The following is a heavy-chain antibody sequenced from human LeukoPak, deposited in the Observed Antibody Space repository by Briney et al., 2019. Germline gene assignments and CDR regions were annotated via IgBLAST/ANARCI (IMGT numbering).Heavy chain of an antibody. D-gene: IGHD3-16*01. CDR2: MNQDGSEK. Sequence: GSLRLSCAASGFTFSDSWMSWVRQAPGKGLEWVANMNQDGSEKDYVDSVKGRFTISRDNARNLLYLQMGSLRAEDTAVYYCATYTHWVAGDVWGQGTTVTVSS. J-gene: IGHJ6*02. CDR1: GFTFSDSW. V-gene: IGHV3-7*01. CDR3: ATYTHWVAGDV.